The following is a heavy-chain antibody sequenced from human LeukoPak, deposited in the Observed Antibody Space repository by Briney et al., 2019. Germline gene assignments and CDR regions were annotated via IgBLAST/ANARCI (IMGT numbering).Heavy chain of an antibody. CDR3: ASHRGLLWFGDLTGFDY. CDR2: IFHDGST. Sequence: SETLSLTCTVSSGSISSSSHYWAWIRQPAGTGLEWIGTIFHDGSTYYNPSLKSRVTISVDTSTNQFSLNVASVTAADTAVYYCASHRGLLWFGDLTGFDYWGQGTLARVSS. J-gene: IGHJ4*02. CDR1: SGSISSSSHY. V-gene: IGHV4-39*01. D-gene: IGHD3-10*01.